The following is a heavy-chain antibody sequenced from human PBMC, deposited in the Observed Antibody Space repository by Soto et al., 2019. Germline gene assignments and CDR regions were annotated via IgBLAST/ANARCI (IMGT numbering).Heavy chain of an antibody. CDR1: GYTFTSYG. CDR3: ARDAQISTIFDARYYYYGMDV. Sequence: ASVKVSCKASGYTFTSYGISWVRQAPGQGLEWMGWISAYNGNTNYAQKLQGRVTMTTDTSTSTAYMELRSLRSDDTAVYYCARDAQISTIFDARYYYYGMDVWGQGTTVTVSS. CDR2: ISAYNGNT. V-gene: IGHV1-18*01. J-gene: IGHJ6*02. D-gene: IGHD3-3*01.